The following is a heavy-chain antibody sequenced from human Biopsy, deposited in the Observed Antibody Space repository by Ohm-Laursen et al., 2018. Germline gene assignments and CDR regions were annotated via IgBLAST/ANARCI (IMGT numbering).Heavy chain of an antibody. CDR1: GFTFSSFG. CDR3: ARDLGNLRGVMFYLDS. CDR2: VWYDGINK. D-gene: IGHD3-16*01. J-gene: IGHJ4*02. Sequence: SLRLSCSASGFTFSSFGMHGVRQAPGKGLEWVAVVWYDGINKFYADSVEGRFTISRDNFKNTVYLEMNSLRPEDTAVYYCARDLGNLRGVMFYLDSWGQGTLVSVSS. V-gene: IGHV3-33*01.